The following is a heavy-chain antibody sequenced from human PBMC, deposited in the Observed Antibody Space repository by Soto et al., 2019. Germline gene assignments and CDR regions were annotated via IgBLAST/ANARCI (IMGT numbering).Heavy chain of an antibody. CDR2: TRSKAYGGTT. J-gene: IGHJ1*01. CDR1: GFTFGDYA. Sequence: EVQLVESGGGLEQPGRSLRLSCTTSGFTFGDYAMSWFRQAPGKGLEWVGFTRSKAYGGTTEYAASVKGRFIISRDDSEGIAYLQMNSLKTEDTAVYYCTRDASLLRFSSSACCQQWGQGTLVTFSS. V-gene: IGHV3-49*03. CDR3: TRDASLLRFSSSACCQQ. D-gene: IGHD3-3*01.